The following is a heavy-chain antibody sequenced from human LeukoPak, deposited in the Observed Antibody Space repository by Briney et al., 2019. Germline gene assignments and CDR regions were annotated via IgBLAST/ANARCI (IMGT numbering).Heavy chain of an antibody. CDR3: ARGLRGSPAFDY. V-gene: IGHV1-2*02. D-gene: IGHD2-2*01. CDR1: GYTLTRYY. CDR2: INPNSGGT. Sequence: ASVKVPCKASGYTLTRYYMHWVRQAPGQGLEWMGWINPNSGGTNYAQKFQGRVTMTRDTSISTAYMELSRLRSDDTAVYYCARGLRGSPAFDYWGQGTLVTVSP. J-gene: IGHJ4*02.